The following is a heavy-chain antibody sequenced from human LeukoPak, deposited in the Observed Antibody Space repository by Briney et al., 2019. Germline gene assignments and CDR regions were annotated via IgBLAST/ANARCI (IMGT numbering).Heavy chain of an antibody. CDR1: GFTFSIYD. D-gene: IGHD6-13*01. CDR3: ARVKQQLVRLLGRDTTYYYYYYMDV. J-gene: IGHJ6*03. V-gene: IGHV3-7*01. CDR2: IKQDGSEK. Sequence: PGGSLRLSCAVSGFTFSIYDIHWVRQAPGKGLEWVANIKQDGSEKHYVDSVKGRFTISRDNAKNSLFLQMNSLRAEDTAVYFCARVKQQLVRLLGRDTTYYYYYYMDVWGKGTTVTVSS.